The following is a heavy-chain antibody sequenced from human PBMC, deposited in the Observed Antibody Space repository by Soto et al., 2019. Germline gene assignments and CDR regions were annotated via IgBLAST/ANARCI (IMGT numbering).Heavy chain of an antibody. Sequence: GGSLRHSYAASGFTVSSNYMSWVRQAPGKGLEWVSVIYSGGSTYYADSVKGRFTISRDNSKNTLYLQMNSLRAEDTAVYYCARGGGDCSGGSCYFWRYYFDYWGQGTLVTVSS. D-gene: IGHD2-15*01. CDR1: GFTVSSNY. CDR3: ARGGGDCSGGSCYFWRYYFDY. CDR2: IYSGGST. J-gene: IGHJ4*02. V-gene: IGHV3-66*01.